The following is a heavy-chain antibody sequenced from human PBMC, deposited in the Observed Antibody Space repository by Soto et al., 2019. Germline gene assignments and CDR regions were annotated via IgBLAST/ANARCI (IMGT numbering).Heavy chain of an antibody. J-gene: IGHJ6*02. CDR1: GFTFSSYW. CDR2: INSDGSST. Sequence: PGGSLRLSCAASGFTFSSYWMHWVRQAPGKGLAWVSRINSDGSSTSYADSVKGRFTISRDNAKNTLYLQMNSLRAEDTAVYYCARDVRRFLEWLRDYYYYYYGMDVWGQGTTVTVSS. D-gene: IGHD3-3*01. CDR3: ARDVRRFLEWLRDYYYYYYGMDV. V-gene: IGHV3-74*01.